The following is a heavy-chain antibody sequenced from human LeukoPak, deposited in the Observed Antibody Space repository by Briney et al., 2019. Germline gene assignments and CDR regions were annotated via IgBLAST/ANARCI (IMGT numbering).Heavy chain of an antibody. Sequence: ASVKVSCKASGYTFTDYYMYWVRQAPGQGLEWMGRMNPNSGDTNYAQKFQGRVTMTRDTSVSTSYMELNTLRFDDTAFYYCATVWRTASSGSNWFDPWGQGTLVTVSS. CDR2: MNPNSGDT. J-gene: IGHJ5*02. D-gene: IGHD6-19*01. CDR1: GYTFTDYY. CDR3: ATVWRTASSGSNWFDP. V-gene: IGHV1-2*06.